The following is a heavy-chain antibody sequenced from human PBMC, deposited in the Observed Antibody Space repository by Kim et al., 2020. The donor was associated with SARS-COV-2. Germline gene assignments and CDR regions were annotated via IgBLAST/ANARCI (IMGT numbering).Heavy chain of an antibody. J-gene: IGHJ6*02. D-gene: IGHD3-22*01. Sequence: GRFTISRDNSKNTLYLQMNSLRAEDTAVYYCARDPIVVANNYYYYYGMDVWGQGTTVTVSS. CDR3: ARDPIVVANNYYYYYGMDV. V-gene: IGHV3-30*07.